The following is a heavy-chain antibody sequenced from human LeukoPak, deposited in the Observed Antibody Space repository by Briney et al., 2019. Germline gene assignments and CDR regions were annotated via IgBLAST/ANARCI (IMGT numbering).Heavy chain of an antibody. CDR3: ARVNGHYVDWYFDL. D-gene: IGHD4-17*01. Sequence: QPGGSLRLSCAASGFTFSSYDMHWVRQATGKGLEWVSAIGTAGDTYYPGSVKGRFTISRENAKNSLYLQMNSLRAGDTAVYYCARVNGHYVDWYFDLWGRGTLVTVSS. V-gene: IGHV3-13*01. CDR2: IGTAGDT. J-gene: IGHJ2*01. CDR1: GFTFSSYD.